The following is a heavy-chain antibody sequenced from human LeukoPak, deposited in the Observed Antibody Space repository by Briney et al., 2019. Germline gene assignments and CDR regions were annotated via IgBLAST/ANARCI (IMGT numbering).Heavy chain of an antibody. V-gene: IGHV3-21*06. CDR1: GFTFSSYS. D-gene: IGHD3-9*01. J-gene: IGHJ4*02. CDR2: ISSSSSNI. CDR3: ARERYFDWLLSY. Sequence: GGSLRLSCAASGFTFSSYSMNWVRQAPGKGLEWVSSISSSSSNIYYADSVKGRFTISRDNAQNSLYLQMNSLRGEDMAVYYCARERYFDWLLSYWGQGTLVTVSS.